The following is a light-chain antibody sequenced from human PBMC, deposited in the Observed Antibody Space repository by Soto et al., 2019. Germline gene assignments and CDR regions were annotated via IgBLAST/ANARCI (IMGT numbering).Light chain of an antibody. CDR1: SSDVGGYNY. CDR3: SSYTSSSSYV. J-gene: IGLJ1*01. CDR2: EVS. Sequence: QSALTQPASVSGSPGQSITISCTGTSSDVGGYNYVSWYQQHPGKAPKLMIYEVSNRPSGVSNRFSGSKSGNTASLTISGLQADYDADYYCSSYTSSSSYVFGTGTKLTVL. V-gene: IGLV2-14*01.